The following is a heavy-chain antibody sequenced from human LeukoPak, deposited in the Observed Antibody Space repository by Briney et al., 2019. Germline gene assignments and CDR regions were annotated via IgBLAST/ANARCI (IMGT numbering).Heavy chain of an antibody. V-gene: IGHV4-59*07. CDR1: GGSISSYY. D-gene: IGHD1-26*01. CDR3: ARAAPGVGATSLSWFDP. CDR2: IYYSGST. J-gene: IGHJ5*02. Sequence: SDTLSLTCTVSGGSISSYYWSWIRQPPGKGLEWIGYIYYSGSTNYNPSLKSRVTISVDTSKNQFSLKLSSVTAADTAVYYCARAAPGVGATSLSWFDPWGQGTLVTVSS.